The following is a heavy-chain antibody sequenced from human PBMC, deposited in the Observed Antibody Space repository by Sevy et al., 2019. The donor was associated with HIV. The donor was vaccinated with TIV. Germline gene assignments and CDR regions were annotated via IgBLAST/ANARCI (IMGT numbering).Heavy chain of an antibody. Sequence: ASVKVSCKASGYTFTSYDINWVRQATGQGLEWMGWMNPNRGNTGYAQKFQGRVTMTRNTSISTAYMELSSLRSEDTAVYYCARAHTYYYDSSGYYYFDYWGQGTLVTVSS. CDR3: ARAHTYYYDSSGYYYFDY. V-gene: IGHV1-8*01. CDR1: GYTFTSYD. CDR2: MNPNRGNT. J-gene: IGHJ4*02. D-gene: IGHD3-22*01.